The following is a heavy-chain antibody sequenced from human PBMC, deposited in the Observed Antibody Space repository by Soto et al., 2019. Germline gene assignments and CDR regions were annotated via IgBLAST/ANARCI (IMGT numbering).Heavy chain of an antibody. V-gene: IGHV3-30*18. J-gene: IGHJ6*02. CDR2: MSSDGSTK. CDR1: GFAFSTFG. Sequence: LRLSCAASGFAFSTFGMHWVRQAPGKGLEWVATMSSDGSTKHYADSVKGRFTISRDNSKNTLYLQMSSLRAEDTAVYYCAKKLAGTYYTGMDVWGQGTTVTVSS. CDR3: AKKLAGTYYTGMDV.